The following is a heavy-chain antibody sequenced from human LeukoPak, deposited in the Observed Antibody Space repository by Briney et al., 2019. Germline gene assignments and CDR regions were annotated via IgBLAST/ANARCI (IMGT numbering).Heavy chain of an antibody. CDR3: GSPFGVLHYDFWRGYYTPFGY. Sequence: ASVKVSCKASGYTFTGYYMHWVRQAPGQGLEWMGWINPNSGGTNYAQKFQGRVTMTRDTSISTAYMELSRLRSDDTAVYYCGSPFGVLHYDFWRGYYTPFGYWGQGTLVTVSS. CDR2: INPNSGGT. D-gene: IGHD3-3*01. J-gene: IGHJ4*02. CDR1: GYTFTGYY. V-gene: IGHV1-2*02.